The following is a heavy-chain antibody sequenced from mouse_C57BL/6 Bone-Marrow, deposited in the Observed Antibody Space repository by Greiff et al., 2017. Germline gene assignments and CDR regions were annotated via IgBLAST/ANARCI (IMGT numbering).Heavy chain of an antibody. Sequence: QVQLQQSGAELVRPGASVTLSCKASGYTFTDYEMHWVKQTPVHGLEWIGAIDPETGGTAYNQKFKSKAILTADKSSSTAYMELRSLTSEDSAVYYCTRGENGYDDYWGQGTTLTVSS. D-gene: IGHD2-2*01. CDR3: TRGENGYDDY. CDR1: GYTFTDYE. CDR2: IDPETGGT. V-gene: IGHV1-15*01. J-gene: IGHJ2*01.